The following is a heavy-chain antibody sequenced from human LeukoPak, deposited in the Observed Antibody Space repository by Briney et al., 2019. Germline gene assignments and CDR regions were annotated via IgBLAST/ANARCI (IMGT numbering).Heavy chain of an antibody. J-gene: IGHJ5*02. CDR3: ATKINWGNWFDP. D-gene: IGHD7-27*01. CDR1: GYTFTNYG. Sequence: GASVKVSCKASGYTFTNYGVNWVRQAPGEGLEWMGWINTNSGDPTYAQGFTGRFVFSLDTSVSTAYLQISSLKTEDTAVYYCATKINWGNWFDPWGQGTLVTVSS. V-gene: IGHV7-4-1*02. CDR2: INTNSGDP.